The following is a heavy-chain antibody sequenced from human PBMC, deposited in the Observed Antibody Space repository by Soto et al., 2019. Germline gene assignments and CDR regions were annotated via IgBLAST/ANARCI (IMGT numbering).Heavy chain of an antibody. CDR1: GFTFTSSA. CDR2: IVVGSGNT. CDR3: AADGGYYDSSGSEYFQH. Sequence: QMQLVQSGPEVKKPGTSVKVSCKASGFTFTSSAVQWVRPARGQRLEWIGWIVVGSGNTNYAQKFQERVTITRDMSTSTAYMELSSLRSEDTAVYYCAADGGYYDSSGSEYFQHWGQGTLVTVSS. J-gene: IGHJ1*01. D-gene: IGHD3-22*01. V-gene: IGHV1-58*01.